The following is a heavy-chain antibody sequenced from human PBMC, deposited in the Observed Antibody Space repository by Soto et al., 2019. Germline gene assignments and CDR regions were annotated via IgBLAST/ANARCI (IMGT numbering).Heavy chain of an antibody. CDR3: ARGQLVWYGDLTPYHRDMDV. CDR1: GGSFDDFY. Sequence: QVQLQQWGAGLLRPSETLSLTCAFYGGSFDDFYWSWVRQSPGKGLEWVGEISHDGGTNYSPSLASRVSISVETSKNQFSLHLRSVTAADTGLYYCARGQLVWYGDLTPYHRDMDVWGQGTTGTVSS. V-gene: IGHV4-34*02. J-gene: IGHJ6*02. CDR2: ISHDGGT. D-gene: IGHD3-10*01.